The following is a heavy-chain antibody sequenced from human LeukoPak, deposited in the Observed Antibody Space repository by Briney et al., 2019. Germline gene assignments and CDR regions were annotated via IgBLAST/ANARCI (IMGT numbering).Heavy chain of an antibody. J-gene: IGHJ4*02. CDR3: ARGAEGSSSWYLIDY. CDR1: GYTFTSYG. D-gene: IGHD6-13*01. Sequence: ASVKVSCKASGYTFTSYGISWVRQAPGQGLEWMGGIIPIFGTANYAQKFQGRVTITADKSTSTAYMELSSLRSEDTAVYYCARGAEGSSSWYLIDYWGQGTLVTVSS. CDR2: IIPIFGTA. V-gene: IGHV1-69*06.